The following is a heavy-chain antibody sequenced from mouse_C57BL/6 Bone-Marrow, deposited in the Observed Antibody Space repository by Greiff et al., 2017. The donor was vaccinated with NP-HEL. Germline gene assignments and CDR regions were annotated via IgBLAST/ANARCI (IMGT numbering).Heavy chain of an antibody. CDR3: ARGGLRQGY. CDR2: IDPSDSYP. Sequence: QVQLQQPGAELVKPGASVKLSCKASGYTFTSYWMQWVKQRPGQGLEWIGEIDPSDSYPNYNQKFKGKATLTVDTSSSTAYMQLSSLTSEDSAVYYCARGGLRQGYWGQGTTLTVSS. D-gene: IGHD2-4*01. CDR1: GYTFTSYW. V-gene: IGHV1-50*01. J-gene: IGHJ2*01.